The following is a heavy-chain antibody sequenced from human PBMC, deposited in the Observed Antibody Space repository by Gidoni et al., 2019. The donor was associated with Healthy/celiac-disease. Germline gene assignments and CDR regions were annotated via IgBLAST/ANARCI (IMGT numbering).Heavy chain of an antibody. Sequence: QLQLQESGPGLVKPSETLSLTCPVSGGSISSSSYYWGWIRQPPGKGLEWIGSIYYSGSTYYNPSLKSRVTISVDTSKNQFSLKLSSVTAADTAVYYCARPSGSYYADAFDIWGQGTMVTVSS. CDR3: ARPSGSYYADAFDI. CDR2: IYYSGST. J-gene: IGHJ3*02. CDR1: GGSISSSSYY. V-gene: IGHV4-39*01. D-gene: IGHD1-26*01.